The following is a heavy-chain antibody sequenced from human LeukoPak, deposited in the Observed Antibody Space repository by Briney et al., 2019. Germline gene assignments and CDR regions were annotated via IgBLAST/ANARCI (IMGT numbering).Heavy chain of an antibody. D-gene: IGHD3-22*01. V-gene: IGHV1-69-2*01. J-gene: IGHJ6*03. Sequence: ASVKVSCKVSGYTFTDYHMHWVQQAPGKGLEWMGLVDPEDGETIYAEKFQGRVTITADTSTDTAYMELSSLRSEDTAVYYCATDYYDSSGYRGDYYYMDVWGKGTTVTVSS. CDR1: GYTFTDYH. CDR2: VDPEDGET. CDR3: ATDYYDSSGYRGDYYYMDV.